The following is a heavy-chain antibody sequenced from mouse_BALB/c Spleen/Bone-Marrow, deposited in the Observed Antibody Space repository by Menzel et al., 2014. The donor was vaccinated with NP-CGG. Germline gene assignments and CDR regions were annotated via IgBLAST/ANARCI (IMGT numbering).Heavy chain of an antibody. CDR1: GFSLTSYG. D-gene: IGHD2-14*01. J-gene: IGHJ4*01. V-gene: IGHV2-4-1*01. Sequence: QVQLQQPGPGLVQPSQRLSITCTVSGFSLTSYGVHWVRQSPGKGLEWLGVIWSGGSTDYNAAFISRLSISKDNSKSQVFFKMNSLQADDTAIYYCARNPPPYRLYAMDYWGQGTSVTVSS. CDR2: IWSGGST. CDR3: ARNPPPYRLYAMDY.